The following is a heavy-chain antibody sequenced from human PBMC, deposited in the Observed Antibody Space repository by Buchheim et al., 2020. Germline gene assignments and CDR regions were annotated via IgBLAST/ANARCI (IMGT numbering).Heavy chain of an antibody. Sequence: EGQLVESGGGLVQPGGSLRLSCAASGFTFSSYWMHWVRQGPGKGLVWVSRINSDGSSTNYADSVKGRFTISRDNAKNTVYLLMNSLRAEDTAVYYCASEYHYTGSGYYGGDMIIWGQGT. CDR2: INSDGSST. CDR3: ASEYHYTGSGYYGGDMII. J-gene: IGHJ3*02. D-gene: IGHD3-22*01. CDR1: GFTFSSYW. V-gene: IGHV3-74*01.